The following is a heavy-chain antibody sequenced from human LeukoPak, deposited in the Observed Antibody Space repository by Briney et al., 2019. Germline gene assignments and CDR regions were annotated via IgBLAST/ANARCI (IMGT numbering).Heavy chain of an antibody. CDR3: AREQGAYDSSGYYPIRDYYGMDV. Sequence: SETLSLTCTVSGGSISSGDYYWSWIRQPPGKGLEWIGYIYYSGSTYYNPSLKSRVTISVDTSKNQFSLKLSSVTAADTAVYYCAREQGAYDSSGYYPIRDYYGMDVWGQGTTVTVSS. CDR2: IYYSGST. J-gene: IGHJ6*02. V-gene: IGHV4-30-4*01. D-gene: IGHD3-22*01. CDR1: GGSISSGDYY.